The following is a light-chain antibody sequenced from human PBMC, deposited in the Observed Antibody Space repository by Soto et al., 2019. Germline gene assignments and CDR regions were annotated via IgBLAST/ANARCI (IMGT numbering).Light chain of an antibody. J-gene: IGKJ2*01. CDR2: ATS. CDR3: QQFNSTPYT. Sequence: DIQMTQSPSSVSASVGDRVTITCRASQGLNNWLAWYQQKPAKAPNLLISATSSLQSGVPSRFSGSGSGAEFTLTISSLQPEDFATYYCQQFNSTPYTFGQGTKLEIK. V-gene: IGKV1-12*01. CDR1: QGLNNW.